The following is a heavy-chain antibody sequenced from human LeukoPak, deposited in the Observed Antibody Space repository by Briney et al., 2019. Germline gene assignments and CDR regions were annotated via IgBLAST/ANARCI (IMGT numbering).Heavy chain of an antibody. Sequence: PSETLSLTCTVSGGSISSSSYYWGWIRQPPGKGLEWIGTISYSGTTYYNPSLKSRVTISVDKSKTQFSLNLSSVTAGDTAVYYCARRAPYSSALGYWGQGTLVTVSS. D-gene: IGHD6-25*01. V-gene: IGHV4-39*01. J-gene: IGHJ4*02. CDR3: ARRAPYSSALGY. CDR1: GGSISSSSYY. CDR2: ISYSGTT.